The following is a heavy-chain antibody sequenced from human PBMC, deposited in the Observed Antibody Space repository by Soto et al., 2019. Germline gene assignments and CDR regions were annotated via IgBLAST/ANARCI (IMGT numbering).Heavy chain of an antibody. CDR1: GFSLSTSGVG. CDR2: IYWDDDD. V-gene: IGHV2-5*02. D-gene: IGHD6-13*01. Sequence: SGPTLVNPTQTLTLTCTFSGFSLSTSGVGVGWIRQPPGKALEWLALIYWDDDDRYSPSLRSRLSIAKGTSTNEVVLTMTNMDPVDTATYYCASAWYGDQYYHGMGVWGQGTTVTVSS. CDR3: ASAWYGDQYYHGMGV. J-gene: IGHJ6*02.